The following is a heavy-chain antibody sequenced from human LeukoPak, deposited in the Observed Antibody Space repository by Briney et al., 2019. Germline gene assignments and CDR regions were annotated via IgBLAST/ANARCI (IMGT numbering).Heavy chain of an antibody. CDR2: ISSYNGDT. CDR1: GFTFTRFG. Sequence: ASVKVSFKASGFTFTRFGCRWVGQAAWKGLAWVGWISSYNGDTSHDQKCQGRVTISTDTSTNSAYMELRSLTSDDTAVYYCARRSGYDRRAGTLDIWGQGTMVTVSS. J-gene: IGHJ3*02. CDR3: ARRSGYDRRAGTLDI. D-gene: IGHD5-12*01. V-gene: IGHV1-18*01.